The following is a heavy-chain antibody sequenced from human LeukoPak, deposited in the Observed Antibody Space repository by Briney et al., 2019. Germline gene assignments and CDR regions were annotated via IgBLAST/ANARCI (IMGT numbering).Heavy chain of an antibody. CDR3: ARARYSYAGFDY. J-gene: IGHJ4*02. V-gene: IGHV4-38-2*01. CDR1: GYSISSGYY. CDR2: IYHSGST. D-gene: IGHD5-18*01. Sequence: SETLSLTCAVSGYSISSGYYWGWIRQPPGKGLEWIGSIYHSGSTYYNPSLKSRVAISVDRSKNQFSLKLSSVTAADTAVYYCARARYSYAGFDYWGQGTLVTVSS.